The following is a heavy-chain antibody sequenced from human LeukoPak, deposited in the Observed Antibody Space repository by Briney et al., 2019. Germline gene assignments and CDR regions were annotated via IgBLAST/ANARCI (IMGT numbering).Heavy chain of an antibody. Sequence: GGSLRLCCAASGFTFSSYWMHWVRQAPGKGLVWVSRINSDGSSTSYADSVKGRFTISRDNAKNTLYLQMNSLRAEDTAVYYCASGPSLAMAPWYYYGMDVWGQGTTVTVS. D-gene: IGHD5-18*01. J-gene: IGHJ6*02. V-gene: IGHV3-74*01. CDR1: GFTFSSYW. CDR2: INSDGSST. CDR3: ASGPSLAMAPWYYYGMDV.